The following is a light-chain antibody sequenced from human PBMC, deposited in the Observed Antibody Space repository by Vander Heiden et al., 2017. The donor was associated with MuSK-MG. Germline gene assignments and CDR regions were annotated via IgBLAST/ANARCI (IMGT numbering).Light chain of an antibody. V-gene: IGKV1-NL1*01. CDR3: QQDYSTNV. CDR2: AAS. J-gene: IGKJ2*01. CDR1: QGISNS. Sequence: DIQMTQSPSSLSASVGDRVTITCRASQGISNSLEWYQQKPGKAPKLLLYAASRGESGVPYRFSGSGYETDYTLTSSSRQPEDFANYYGQQDYSTNVFDQGTKMEIK.